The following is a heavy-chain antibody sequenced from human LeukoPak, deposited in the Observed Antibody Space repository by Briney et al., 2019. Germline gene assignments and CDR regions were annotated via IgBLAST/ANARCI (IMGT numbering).Heavy chain of an antibody. CDR1: GFSLSTSGVG. J-gene: IGHJ4*02. CDR3: AHSHYDYVWGSYRYLDY. V-gene: IGHV2-5*01. Sequence: SGPTLVNPTQTLTLTCTFSGFSLSTSGVGVGWIRQPPGKALEWLALIYWNDDKRYSPSLKGRLTITKDTSKNQVVLTMTNMDPVDTATYYCAHSHYDYVWGSYRYLDYWGQGTLVTVSS. CDR2: IYWNDDK. D-gene: IGHD3-16*02.